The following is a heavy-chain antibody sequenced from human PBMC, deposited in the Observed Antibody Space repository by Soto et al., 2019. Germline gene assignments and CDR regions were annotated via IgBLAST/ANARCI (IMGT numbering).Heavy chain of an antibody. CDR3: AHCRGGVASF. CDR1: GFSLNTRDVG. J-gene: IGHJ4*02. Sequence: QITLNESGPALVKPTQTLTRTCTFSGFSLNTRDVGVGWIRQPPGKALEWLGVVYWDDDKTYSPSLKSRLTITKDTPKNQVVLRMTKMDPVDTATYYCAHCRGGVASFWGQGTLVTVSS. D-gene: IGHD3-16*01. CDR2: VYWDDDK. V-gene: IGHV2-5*02.